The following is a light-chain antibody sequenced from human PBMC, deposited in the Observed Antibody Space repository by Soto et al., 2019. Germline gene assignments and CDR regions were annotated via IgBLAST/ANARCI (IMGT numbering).Light chain of an antibody. CDR1: QSISNN. CDR3: QQYNNWWT. CDR2: GAS. V-gene: IGKV3-15*01. Sequence: EIVMTQSPATLSVSPGERATLSCRASQSISNNLAWYHQRPGQAPRLLIYGASTWATGIPARFSGSGSGTEFTLTISSLQSEDFAVYYCQQYNNWWTFGQGTRVEIK. J-gene: IGKJ1*01.